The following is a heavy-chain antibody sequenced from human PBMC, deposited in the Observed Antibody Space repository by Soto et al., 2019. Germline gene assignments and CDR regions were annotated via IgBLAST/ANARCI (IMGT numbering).Heavy chain of an antibody. J-gene: IGHJ5*02. CDR1: PGSISSSY. D-gene: IGHD1-26*01. CDR3: AREAQDYYFDH. V-gene: IGHV4-59*01. CDR2: VAYSGTT. Sequence: QVQLQESGPGRVKPSETLTLTCTVSPGSISSSYLSWIRQPPGRGLEWIGHVAYSGTTKYNPSLKSRGSISVSTSKRQFSLRLTSVTAADTAVYYCAREAQDYYFDHWGQGILVTVSS.